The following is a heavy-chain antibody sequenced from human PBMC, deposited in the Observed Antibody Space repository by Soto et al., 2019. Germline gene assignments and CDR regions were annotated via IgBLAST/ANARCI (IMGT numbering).Heavy chain of an antibody. CDR2: IGTAGDT. CDR3: ARVVFGYGMDV. CDR1: GFTFSSYD. D-gene: IGHD3-10*02. J-gene: IGHJ6*02. V-gene: IGHV3-13*01. Sequence: PGGSLRLSCAASGFTFSSYDMHWVHQATGKGLEWVSAIGTAGDTYYPGSVKGRFTISRENAKNSLYLQMNSLRAEDTAVYYCARVVFGYGMDVWGQGTTVTVSS.